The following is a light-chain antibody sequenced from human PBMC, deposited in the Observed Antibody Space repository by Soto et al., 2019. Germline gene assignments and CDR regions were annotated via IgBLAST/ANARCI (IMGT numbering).Light chain of an antibody. V-gene: IGKV3-15*01. CDR1: QSVSSN. J-gene: IGKJ5*01. CDR3: QQYNNWPPIT. Sequence: EIVMTQSPATLSVSPGERATLSCRASQSVSSNLAWYQQKPGQAPRLLIYGASTRATGIPARFSGSGSATEFNLTISSLQSEDFEVYYCQQYNNWPPITFGQGTRLEIK. CDR2: GAS.